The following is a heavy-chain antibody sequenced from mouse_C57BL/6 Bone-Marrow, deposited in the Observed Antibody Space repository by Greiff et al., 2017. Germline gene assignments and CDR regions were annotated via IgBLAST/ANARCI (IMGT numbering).Heavy chain of an antibody. CDR3: ASRTGFAY. V-gene: IGHV1-4*01. J-gene: IGHJ3*01. CDR1: GYTFTSYT. D-gene: IGHD4-1*01. CDR2: INPSSGYT. Sequence: VQLQESGAELARPGASVKMSCKASGYTFTSYTMHWVKQRPGQGLEWIGYINPSSGYTKYNQKFKDKATLTADKSSSTAYMQLSSLTSEDSAVYYCASRTGFAYWGQGTLVTVSA.